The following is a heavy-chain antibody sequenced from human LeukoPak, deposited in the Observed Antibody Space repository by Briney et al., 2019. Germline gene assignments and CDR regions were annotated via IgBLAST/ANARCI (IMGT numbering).Heavy chain of an antibody. V-gene: IGHV1-69*13. D-gene: IGHD2-8*01. CDR1: GYTFTSYG. J-gene: IGHJ5*02. CDR2: IIPIFGTA. Sequence: SVKVSCKASGYTFTSYGISWLRQAPGQGLEWMGGIIPIFGTANYAQKFQGRVTITADESTSTAYMELSSLRSEDTAVYYCARGRDCTNGVCFRYNWFDPWGQGTLVTVSS. CDR3: ARGRDCTNGVCFRYNWFDP.